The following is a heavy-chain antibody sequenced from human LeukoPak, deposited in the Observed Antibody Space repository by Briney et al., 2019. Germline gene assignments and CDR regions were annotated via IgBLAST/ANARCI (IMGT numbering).Heavy chain of an antibody. V-gene: IGHV1-8*03. D-gene: IGHD6-6*01. J-gene: IGHJ4*02. Sequence: GASGKVSCKASGYTFTSYDINWVRQATGQGLEWMGWMNPNSGNTGYAQKFQGRVTITRNTSISTAYMELSSLRSEDTAVYYCARSLEYSSHDLDYWGQGTLVTVSS. CDR1: GYTFTSYD. CDR2: MNPNSGNT. CDR3: ARSLEYSSHDLDY.